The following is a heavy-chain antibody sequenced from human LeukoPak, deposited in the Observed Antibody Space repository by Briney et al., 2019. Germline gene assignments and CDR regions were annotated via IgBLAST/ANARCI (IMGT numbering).Heavy chain of an antibody. Sequence: GGSLRLSCAASVFTFSSYAMSWVRQAPGKGLEWVSGISGSGGGTYYADSVKGRFAISRDNSKNTLSLQMNSLRAEDTAVYYCAKDGYCSSTNCYPAPYWGQGTLVTVSS. J-gene: IGHJ4*02. CDR2: ISGSGGGT. CDR3: AKDGYCSSTNCYPAPY. D-gene: IGHD2-2*01. CDR1: VFTFSSYA. V-gene: IGHV3-23*01.